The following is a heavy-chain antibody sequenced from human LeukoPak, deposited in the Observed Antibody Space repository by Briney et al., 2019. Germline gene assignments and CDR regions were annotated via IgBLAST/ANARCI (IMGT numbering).Heavy chain of an antibody. D-gene: IGHD3-22*01. Sequence: SETLSLTCTVSGDSIGSSGYSWSWIRQPAGKGLEWIGRIYTSGSTNYSPSLKGRVTISVDTSKNQFSLKLTSVTAADTAVYYCARVTYYYDSIDYWGQGTLVTVSS. CDR1: GDSIGSSGYS. V-gene: IGHV4-61*02. J-gene: IGHJ4*02. CDR2: IYTSGST. CDR3: ARVTYYYDSIDY.